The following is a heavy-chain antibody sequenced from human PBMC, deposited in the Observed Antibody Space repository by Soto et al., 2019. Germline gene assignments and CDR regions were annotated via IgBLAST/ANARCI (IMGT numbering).Heavy chain of an antibody. CDR1: GGSISSGGYY. V-gene: IGHV4-31*03. CDR3: ARVFGFGGMDV. J-gene: IGHJ6*02. D-gene: IGHD3-10*01. CDR2: IYYSGST. Sequence: QVQLQESGPGLVKPSQTLSLTCTVSGGSISSGGYYWSWIRQHPGKGLEWIGYIYYSGSTYYNPSLKIRVTESDDTSKNLFSLKLGSVTAAETAVYYCARVFGFGGMDVWGQGTTVTVSS.